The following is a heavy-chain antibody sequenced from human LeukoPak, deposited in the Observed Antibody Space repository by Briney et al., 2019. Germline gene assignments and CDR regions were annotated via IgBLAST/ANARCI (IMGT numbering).Heavy chain of an antibody. CDR1: GYSFTSYW. Sequence: GESLKISCKGSGYSFTSYWIGWVRQMPGKGLEWMGIIYPGDSDTRYSPSFQGQVTISADKSISTAYLQWSSLKASDTAMYYCARRSQLLWFGESSPYFDYWGQGTLVTVSS. V-gene: IGHV5-51*01. CDR2: IYPGDSDT. J-gene: IGHJ4*02. D-gene: IGHD3-10*01. CDR3: ARRSQLLWFGESSPYFDY.